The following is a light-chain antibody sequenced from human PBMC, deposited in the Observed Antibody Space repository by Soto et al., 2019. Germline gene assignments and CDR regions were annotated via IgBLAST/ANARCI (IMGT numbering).Light chain of an antibody. CDR2: AAS. CDR1: DVVASNY. Sequence: ESVLTQSPGSLSLSLGDSGTLCCRASDVVASNYLAWYQQKPGRAPRLLIYAASIRATGIPVRFSGSGSGTDFTLTISRLEPEDFAVYYCQHFSNSPSITFGQGTRLEIK. CDR3: QHFSNSPSIT. V-gene: IGKV3-20*01. J-gene: IGKJ5*01.